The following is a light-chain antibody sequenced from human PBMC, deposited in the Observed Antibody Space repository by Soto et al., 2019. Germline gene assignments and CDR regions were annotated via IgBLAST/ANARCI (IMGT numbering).Light chain of an antibody. CDR2: EVK. CDR3: SSYTRSNSLV. CDR1: STDVGGYDY. Sequence: QSVLTQPASVSGSPGQSISISCTGSSTDVGGYDYVSWYQHHPGAVPKLLIYEVKNRPSGVSYRFSGSKSGSTASLTISGLQAEDEADYYCSSYTRSNSLVFGGGTK. V-gene: IGLV2-14*01. J-gene: IGLJ3*02.